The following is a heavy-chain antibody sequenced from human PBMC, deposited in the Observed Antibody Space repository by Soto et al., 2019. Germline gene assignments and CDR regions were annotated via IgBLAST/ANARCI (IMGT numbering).Heavy chain of an antibody. CDR3: ARDRRTLSGLDS. CDR2: VSEDGDST. D-gene: IGHD2-15*01. J-gene: IGHJ4*02. Sequence: GGSLRLSCAASGFSFAEYGISWVRQAPGKGLEWVSGVSEDGDSTYYADSVKRRFTISRDNSKNTLFLQMNSLRADDTAIYYCARDRRTLSGLDSWGQGALVTFSS. CDR1: GFSFAEYG. V-gene: IGHV3-23*01.